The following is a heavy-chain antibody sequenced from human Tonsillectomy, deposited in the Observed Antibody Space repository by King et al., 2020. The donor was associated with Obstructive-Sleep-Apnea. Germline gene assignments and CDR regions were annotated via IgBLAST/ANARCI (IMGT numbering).Heavy chain of an antibody. Sequence: QLQESGPGLVKPSGTLSLTCAVSGGSISSSNWWSWVRQPPGKGLEWIGGIYHSGSTNYNPSLKSLVTISVDKSKKQFTLKLGSVTAADTAVYYCARDPYCSSTSCYAPLDYWGQGTLVTVSS. V-gene: IGHV4-4*02. CDR1: GGSISSSNW. J-gene: IGHJ4*02. D-gene: IGHD2-2*01. CDR3: ARDPYCSSTSCYAPLDY. CDR2: IYHSGST.